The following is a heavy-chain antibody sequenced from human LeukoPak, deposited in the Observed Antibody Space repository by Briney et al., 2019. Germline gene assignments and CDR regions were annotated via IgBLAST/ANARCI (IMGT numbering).Heavy chain of an antibody. CDR2: SWST. J-gene: IGHJ6*02. Sequence: SETLSLTCTVSGGSFSDYYWTWIRQPPGKGLEWIGYSWSTNYNPSLKSRVTISVDTSKRHFSLTLRSVTEADTAVYYCARTRRHYYGSGKNLTPWPAGLDVWGQGTTVIVS. V-gene: IGHV4-59*01. CDR1: GGSFSDYY. CDR3: ARTRRHYYGSGKNLTPWPAGLDV. D-gene: IGHD3-10*01.